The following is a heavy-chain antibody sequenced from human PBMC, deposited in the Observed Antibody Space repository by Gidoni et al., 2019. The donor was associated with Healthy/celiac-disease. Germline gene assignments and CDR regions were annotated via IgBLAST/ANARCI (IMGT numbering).Heavy chain of an antibody. V-gene: IGHV1-8*01. D-gene: IGHD3-3*01. CDR1: GYTFTSYD. J-gene: IGHJ6*02. CDR3: ARVRKGTIFGVVIREYYYYYGMDV. Sequence: QVQLVQSGAEVKKPGASVKVSCKASGYTFTSYDINWVRQATGQGLEWMGWMNPNSGNTGYAQKFQGRVTMTRNTSISTAYMELSSLRSEDTAVYYCARVRKGTIFGVVIREYYYYYGMDVWGQGTTVTVSS. CDR2: MNPNSGNT.